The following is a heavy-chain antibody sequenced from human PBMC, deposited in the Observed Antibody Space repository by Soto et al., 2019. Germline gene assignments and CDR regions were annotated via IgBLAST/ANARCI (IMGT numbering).Heavy chain of an antibody. CDR2: IDWDDDK. CDR3: ARTPCYTNYYDSSGAEPARYYFDY. CDR1: GFSLSTSGMC. J-gene: IGHJ4*02. D-gene: IGHD3-22*01. Sequence: SGPTLVNPTQTLTLTCTFSGFSLSTSGMCVSWIRRPPGKALEWLALIDWDDDKYYSTSLKTRLTISKDTSKNQVVLTMTNMDPVDTATYYCARTPCYTNYYDSSGAEPARYYFDYWGQGTLVTVSS. V-gene: IGHV2-70*01.